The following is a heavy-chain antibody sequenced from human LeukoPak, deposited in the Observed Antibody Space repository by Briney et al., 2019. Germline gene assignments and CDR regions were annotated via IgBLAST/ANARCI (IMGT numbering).Heavy chain of an antibody. CDR1: GLRLSSYS. J-gene: IGHJ4*02. D-gene: IGHD7-27*01. CDR2: ISRSSSAI. CDR3: PSRRTGDLFQTDY. Sequence: SGGSLRLSCVVSGLRLSSYSMSWVRQAPGKGLEWVSYISRSSSAIYYADSVKGRFTISRDNAKNSLFLQMNSLRDEDTAVYYCPSRRTGDLFQTDYWGQGTLVTVSS. V-gene: IGHV3-48*02.